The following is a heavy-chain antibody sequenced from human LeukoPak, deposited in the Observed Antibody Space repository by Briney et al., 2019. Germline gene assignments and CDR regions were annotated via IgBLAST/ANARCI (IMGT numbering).Heavy chain of an antibody. CDR1: GFTFDDYA. CDR3: ARESIAVAGAPFDH. J-gene: IGHJ4*02. Sequence: PGGSLRLSCAASGFTFDDYAMHWVRQAPGKGLEWVSGISWNSGSIGYADSVKGRFTISRDNAKNSLYLQMNSLRAEDTAVYYCARESIAVAGAPFDHWGQGTLVTVSS. D-gene: IGHD6-19*01. V-gene: IGHV3-9*01. CDR2: ISWNSGSI.